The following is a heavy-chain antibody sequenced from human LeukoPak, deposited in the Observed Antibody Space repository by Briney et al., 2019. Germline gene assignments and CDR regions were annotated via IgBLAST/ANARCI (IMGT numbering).Heavy chain of an antibody. CDR2: IYYSGST. Sequence: SETLSLTCTVSGVSISSSNYYWGWIRQPPGKGLEWIGYIYYSGSTNYNPSPKSRVTISVDTSKNQFSLKLSSVTAADTAVYYCARGGWELLDYWGQGTLVTVSS. J-gene: IGHJ4*02. D-gene: IGHD1-26*01. V-gene: IGHV4-61*05. CDR1: GVSISSSNYY. CDR3: ARGGWELLDY.